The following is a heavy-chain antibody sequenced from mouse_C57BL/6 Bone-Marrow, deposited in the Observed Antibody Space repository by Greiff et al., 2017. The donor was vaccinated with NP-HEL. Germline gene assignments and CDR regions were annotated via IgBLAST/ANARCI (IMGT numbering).Heavy chain of an antibody. J-gene: IGHJ4*01. D-gene: IGHD3-1*01. CDR1: GFTFTDYY. Sequence: EVQLVESGGGLVQPGGSLSLSCAASGFTFTDYYMSWVRQPPGKALEWLGFIRNKANGYTKEYSATVKGRFTNSRDNPQSILYLQMNALTAEDSATYYCARDPPSGYWGQGTSVTVSS. V-gene: IGHV7-3*01. CDR3: ARDPPSGY. CDR2: IRNKANGYTK.